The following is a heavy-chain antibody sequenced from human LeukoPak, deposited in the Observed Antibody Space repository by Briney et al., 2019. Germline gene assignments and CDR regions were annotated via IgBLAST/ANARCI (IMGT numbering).Heavy chain of an antibody. CDR1: GFTVSSNY. Sequence: GGSLRLSCAASGFTVSSNYMSWVRQAPGKGLEWVGFIRSKAYGGTTEYAASVKGRSTISRDDSKSIAYLQMNSLKTEDTAVYYCTREGEWEPPVDYWGQGTLVTVSS. V-gene: IGHV3-49*04. D-gene: IGHD1-26*01. CDR3: TREGEWEPPVDY. J-gene: IGHJ4*02. CDR2: IRSKAYGGTT.